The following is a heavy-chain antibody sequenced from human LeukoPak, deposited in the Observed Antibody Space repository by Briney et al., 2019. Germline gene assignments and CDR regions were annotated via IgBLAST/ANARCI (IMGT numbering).Heavy chain of an antibody. CDR1: GGSISSYY. J-gene: IGHJ4*02. V-gene: IGHV4-59*08. Sequence: SETLSLTCTVSGGSISSYYWSWIRQPPGKGLEWIGYIYYSGSTNYNPSLKSRVTISVDTSKNQFSLNLTPVTAADTAVYYCARGTRQWLTPDFDYWGQGTLVTVSS. CDR2: IYYSGST. D-gene: IGHD6-19*01. CDR3: ARGTRQWLTPDFDY.